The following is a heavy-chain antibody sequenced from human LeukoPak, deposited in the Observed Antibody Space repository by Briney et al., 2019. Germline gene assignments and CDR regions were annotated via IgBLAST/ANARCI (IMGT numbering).Heavy chain of an antibody. CDR1: GGSFTDYF. Sequence: PSETLSLTCTVFGGSFTDYFWTWIRHSPGKGLEWIGEINDYTGDTKYNPSLNSRVSISLEKSKNQFSLELRSVTAADTAVYYCAREAYGSGSWFDPWGQGTLVTVSS. V-gene: IGHV4-34*01. J-gene: IGHJ5*02. D-gene: IGHD3-10*01. CDR3: AREAYGSGSWFDP. CDR2: INDYTGDT.